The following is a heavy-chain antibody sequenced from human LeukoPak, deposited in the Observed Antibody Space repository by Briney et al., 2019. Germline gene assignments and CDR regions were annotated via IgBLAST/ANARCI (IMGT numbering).Heavy chain of an antibody. Sequence: TGGSLRLSCAASGFTFDYYTMYWVRQGPEKGLEWVSGIGGSGTRTYYADSVKGRFTISRDNSKNTLYLQMNSLRDEDTAVYYCAKDSHWILFDDWGQGTLVTVSS. V-gene: IGHV3-23*01. D-gene: IGHD2-2*03. J-gene: IGHJ4*02. CDR3: AKDSHWILFDD. CDR1: GFTFDYYT. CDR2: IGGSGTRT.